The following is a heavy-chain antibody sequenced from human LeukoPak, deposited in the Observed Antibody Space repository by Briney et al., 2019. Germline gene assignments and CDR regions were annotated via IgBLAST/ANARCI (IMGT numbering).Heavy chain of an antibody. CDR1: GGSFSGYY. CDR2: INHSGRT. V-gene: IGHV4-34*01. CDR3: ARGAGGYYYGMDV. D-gene: IGHD3-16*01. J-gene: IGHJ6*02. Sequence: SETLSLTCAVYGGSFSGYYWSWIRQPPGKGLEWIGGINHSGRTNYNPSLKSRVTISVDMSKKQFSLKLSPVTAADTALYYCARGAGGYYYGMDVWGQGTTVTVSS.